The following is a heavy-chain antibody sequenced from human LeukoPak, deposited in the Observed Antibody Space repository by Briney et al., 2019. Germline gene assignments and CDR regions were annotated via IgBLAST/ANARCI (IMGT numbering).Heavy chain of an antibody. D-gene: IGHD2-15*01. Sequence: SVKVSCKASGGTFSSYAIGWVRQAPGQGLEWMGRIIPILGIANYAQKFQGRVTITADKSTSTAYMELSSLRSEDTAVYYCARAPDCSGGSCYSYAFDNWGQGTMVTVSS. CDR2: IIPILGIA. CDR3: ARAPDCSGGSCYSYAFDN. J-gene: IGHJ3*02. CDR1: GGTFSSYA. V-gene: IGHV1-69*04.